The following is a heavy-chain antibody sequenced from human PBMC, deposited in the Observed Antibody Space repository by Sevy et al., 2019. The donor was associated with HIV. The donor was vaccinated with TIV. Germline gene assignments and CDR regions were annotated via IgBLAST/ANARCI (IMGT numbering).Heavy chain of an antibody. D-gene: IGHD6-6*01. V-gene: IGHV4-38-2*02. CDR1: GYSIRNGYY. J-gene: IGHJ4*02. Sequence: SETLSLTCTVSGYSIRNGYYWAWIRQPPGKGLEWIGSIHHSGITHYNPSPKSRVIISVDTSKNQVSLELSSVTAADTAMYYCARDRKYPLYYFDYWGQGILATVSS. CDR3: ARDRKYPLYYFDY. CDR2: IHHSGIT.